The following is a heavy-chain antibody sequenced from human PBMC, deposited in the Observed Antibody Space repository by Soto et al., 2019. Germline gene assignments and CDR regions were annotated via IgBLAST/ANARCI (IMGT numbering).Heavy chain of an antibody. V-gene: IGHV3-74*01. CDR3: VRVAYGDLGG. D-gene: IGHD4-17*01. J-gene: IGHJ4*02. CDR2: IKSDGRDT. Sequence: EVQLVESGGGLVQPGGSLRLSCAASGFTFSSYWMHWVRQAPGKGLVWVSRIKSDGRDTSYADSVKGRFTISRDNAKNTLYLQMSSLRAEDTAVYYCVRVAYGDLGGWGQGTLVTVSS. CDR1: GFTFSSYW.